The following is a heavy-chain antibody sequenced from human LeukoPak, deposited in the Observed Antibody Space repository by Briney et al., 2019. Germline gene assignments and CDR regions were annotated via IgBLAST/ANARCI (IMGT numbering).Heavy chain of an antibody. CDR2: IYYSGST. CDR1: GGSISSYY. V-gene: IGHV4-59*01. Sequence: SETLSLTCTVSGGSISSYYWSWIRQPPEKGLEWIGYIYYSGSTNYNPSLKSRVTISVDTSKNQFSLKLSSVTAADTAVYYCARVGSGWYPAWHFDYWGQGTLVTVSS. J-gene: IGHJ4*02. D-gene: IGHD6-19*01. CDR3: ARVGSGWYPAWHFDY.